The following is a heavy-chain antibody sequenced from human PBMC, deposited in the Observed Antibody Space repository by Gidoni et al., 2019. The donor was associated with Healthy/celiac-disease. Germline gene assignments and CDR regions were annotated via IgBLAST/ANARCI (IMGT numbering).Heavy chain of an antibody. CDR2: INHSGST. J-gene: IGHJ6*02. D-gene: IGHD2-2*01. Sequence: QVQLQQWGAGLLKPSETLSLTCAVYGGSFSGSYWSLIRQPPGTGLEWIGEINHSGSTNYNPSLKSRVTISVDTSKNQFSLKLSSVTAADTAVYYCAREYCSSTSCYAVYGMDVWGQGTTVTVSS. CDR3: AREYCSSTSCYAVYGMDV. V-gene: IGHV4-34*01. CDR1: GGSFSGSY.